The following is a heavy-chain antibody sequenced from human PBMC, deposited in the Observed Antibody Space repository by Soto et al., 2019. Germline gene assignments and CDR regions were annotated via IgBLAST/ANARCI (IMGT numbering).Heavy chain of an antibody. J-gene: IGHJ6*02. CDR2: IWYDGSNK. CDR3: ARDPRLEVSPWYGMDV. D-gene: IGHD3-16*01. Sequence: GGSLRLSCAASGFTFSSYGMHWVRQAPGKGLEWVAVIWYDGSNKYYADSVKGRFTISRDNSKNTLYLQMNSLRAEDTAVYYCARDPRLEVSPWYGMDVWGQGTTVTVSS. V-gene: IGHV3-33*01. CDR1: GFTFSSYG.